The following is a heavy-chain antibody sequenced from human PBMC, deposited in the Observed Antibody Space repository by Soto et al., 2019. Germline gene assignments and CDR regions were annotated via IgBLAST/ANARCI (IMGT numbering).Heavy chain of an antibody. CDR3: ARGRIVASIHDAFEI. Sequence: QGQLLQSGDEVKKPGASVRVSCRASGYDFTSYGISWVRQAPGQGLEWVSWISAYNGKRDTAQKFQGRVTMTLDTSTDTAHMELGDLTSADTAVYYCARGRIVASIHDAFEIWGQGTMSPSLQ. D-gene: IGHD2-21*01. CDR1: GYDFTSYG. CDR2: ISAYNGKR. J-gene: IGHJ3*02. V-gene: IGHV1-18*01.